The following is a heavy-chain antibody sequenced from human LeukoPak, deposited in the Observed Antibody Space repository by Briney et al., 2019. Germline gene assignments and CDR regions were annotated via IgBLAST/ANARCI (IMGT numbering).Heavy chain of an antibody. Sequence: SVKVSCRASGGTFSSYAISWVRQAPGQGLEWMGRIIPILGIANYAQKFQGRGTMTRNTSISTAYMELSSLRSEDTAVYYCARTGSSWYDTWGQGTLVTVSS. D-gene: IGHD6-13*01. CDR1: GGTFSSYA. J-gene: IGHJ5*02. CDR3: ARTGSSWYDT. V-gene: IGHV1-69*04. CDR2: IIPILGIA.